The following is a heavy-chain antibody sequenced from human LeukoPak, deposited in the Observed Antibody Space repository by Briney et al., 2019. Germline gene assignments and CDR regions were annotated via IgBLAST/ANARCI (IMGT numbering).Heavy chain of an antibody. CDR1: GFTVSYNY. CDR3: ARDRRTGTPYAFDI. Sequence: GGSLRLSCAASGFTVSYNYMSWVRQASGKGLEWVSVIYSDGSTYYADSVKGRFTISRGNSKTTLYLQTSSLRAEDTAVYYCARDRRTGTPYAFDIWGQGTMVTVSS. CDR2: IYSDGST. D-gene: IGHD1-14*01. J-gene: IGHJ3*02. V-gene: IGHV3-66*02.